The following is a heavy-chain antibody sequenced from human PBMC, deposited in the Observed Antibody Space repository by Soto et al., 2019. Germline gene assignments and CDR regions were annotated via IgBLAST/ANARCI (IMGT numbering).Heavy chain of an antibody. J-gene: IGHJ4*02. CDR2: LSGSGGTT. CDR3: AKQRADYGSGADTFYFDS. Sequence: GGSLRLSCTVSGVTFSNYAMNWVRQAPGKGLEWVSSLSGSGGTTYYADSEKGRFIISRDNSKNTLYLLMNSLRAEDTALYYCAKQRADYGSGADTFYFDSWGQGALVTVSS. V-gene: IGHV3-23*01. CDR1: GVTFSNYA. D-gene: IGHD3-10*01.